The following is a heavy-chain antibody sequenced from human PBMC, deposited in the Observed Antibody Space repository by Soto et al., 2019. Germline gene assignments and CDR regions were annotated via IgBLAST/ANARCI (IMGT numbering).Heavy chain of an antibody. CDR2: INPRGGST. J-gene: IGHJ5*01. CDR1: GYTFTSYY. D-gene: IGHD3-10*01. CDR3: GTLGFEDADDGCFDS. V-gene: IGHV1-46*03. Sequence: QVQLVQSGAEVKKPGASVKVSCKASGYTFTSYYMHWVRQAPGQGLEWMGIINPRGGSTSYAQKFEVSVTMARDRSTSAVDVELGGLGSEDTAVYYCGTLGFEDADDGCFDSWGQGTLV.